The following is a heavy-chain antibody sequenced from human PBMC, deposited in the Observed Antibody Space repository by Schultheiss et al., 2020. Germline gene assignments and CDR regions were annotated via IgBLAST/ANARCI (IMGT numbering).Heavy chain of an antibody. CDR3: ARAVVVAATPYYYYGMDV. D-gene: IGHD2-15*01. V-gene: IGHV1-2*02. CDR1: GYTFTGYY. J-gene: IGHJ6*02. CDR2: INPDTGDT. Sequence: ASVKVSGKASGYTFTGYYMHWVRQAPGQGLEWMGWINPDTGDTNYAQKFQGRVTLTRDTSISTAYMELSSLRSEDTAVYYCARAVVVAATPYYYYGMDVWGQGTTVTVSS.